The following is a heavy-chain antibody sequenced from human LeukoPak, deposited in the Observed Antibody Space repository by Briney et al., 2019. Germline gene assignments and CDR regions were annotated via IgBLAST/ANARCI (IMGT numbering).Heavy chain of an antibody. CDR1: GGSFSGYY. V-gene: IGHV4-34*01. CDR2: INHSGST. D-gene: IGHD2-8*01. Sequence: SETLSLTCAVYGGSFSGYYWSWIRQPPGKGLEWIGEINHSGSTNYNPSLTSRVTISVDTSKNQFSLELSSVTAADTAVYYCARGILVTVYAAFDYWGQGTLVTVSS. J-gene: IGHJ4*02. CDR3: ARGILVTVYAAFDY.